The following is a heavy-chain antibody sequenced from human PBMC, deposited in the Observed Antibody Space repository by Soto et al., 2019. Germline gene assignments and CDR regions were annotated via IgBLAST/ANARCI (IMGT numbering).Heavy chain of an antibody. CDR1: GYTFTSYG. Sequence: QVQRVQSGAEVKKPGASVKVSCKASGYTFTSYGISWVRQAPGQGLEWMGWISAYNGNTNYAQKLQGRVTMTTDTSTSTAYMELRSLRSHDTAVYYYARDISYYDSSGYYYWFDPWGQGTLVTVSS. J-gene: IGHJ5*02. D-gene: IGHD3-22*01. V-gene: IGHV1-18*01. CDR3: ARDISYYDSSGYYYWFDP. CDR2: ISAYNGNT.